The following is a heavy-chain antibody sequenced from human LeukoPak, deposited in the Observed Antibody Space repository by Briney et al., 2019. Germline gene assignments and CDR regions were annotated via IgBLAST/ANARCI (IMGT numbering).Heavy chain of an antibody. CDR3: ARESPSYGDTYYFDY. Sequence: ASVKVSCKASGGTFSSYAISWVRQAPGQGLEWMRGIIPIFGTANYAQKFRGRVTITTDESTSTAYMELSSLRSEDTAVYYCARESPSYGDTYYFDYWGQGTLVTVSS. CDR2: IIPIFGTA. D-gene: IGHD4-17*01. V-gene: IGHV1-69*05. J-gene: IGHJ4*02. CDR1: GGTFSSYA.